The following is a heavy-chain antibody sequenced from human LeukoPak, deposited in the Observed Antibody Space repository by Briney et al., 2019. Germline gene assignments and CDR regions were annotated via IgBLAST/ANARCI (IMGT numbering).Heavy chain of an antibody. CDR3: ARSTSDGSYPNWFDP. Sequence: GESLKISCKGSGYSFTSYGIGWVRQMPGKGLEWMGIIDPGDSDTRYSPSFQGHVTISADKSISTAYLQWSSLKASDTAMYYCARSTSDGSYPNWFDPWGQGTLVTVSS. V-gene: IGHV5-51*01. D-gene: IGHD1-26*01. J-gene: IGHJ5*02. CDR2: IDPGDSDT. CDR1: GYSFTSYG.